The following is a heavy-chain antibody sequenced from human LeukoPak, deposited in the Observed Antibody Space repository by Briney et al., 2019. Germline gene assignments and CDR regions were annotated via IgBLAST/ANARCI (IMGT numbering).Heavy chain of an antibody. J-gene: IGHJ4*02. CDR1: GGSFSGYY. Sequence: LSETLSLTCAVYGGSFSGYYWSWIRQPPGKGLEWIGEINHSGSTNYNPSLKSRVTISVDTSKNQFSLKLSSVTAADTAVYYCARGGRNYDILTGYYKYWGQGTLVTVSS. CDR3: ARGGRNYDILTGYYKY. V-gene: IGHV4-34*01. D-gene: IGHD3-9*01. CDR2: INHSGST.